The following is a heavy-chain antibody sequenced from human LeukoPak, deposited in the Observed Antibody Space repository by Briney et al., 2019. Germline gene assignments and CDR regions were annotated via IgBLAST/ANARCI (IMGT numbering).Heavy chain of an antibody. D-gene: IGHD2-21*02. CDR1: GGSISSGGYY. CDR2: IYYSGST. Sequence: PQTLSLTCTVSGGSISSGGYYWSWIRQHPGKGLEWIGYIYYSGSTYYNPSLKSRVTISVDTSKNQFSLKLSSVTAADTAVYYCARMRTRVVTLFDYWGQGTLVPVSS. CDR3: ARMRTRVVTLFDY. J-gene: IGHJ4*02. V-gene: IGHV4-31*03.